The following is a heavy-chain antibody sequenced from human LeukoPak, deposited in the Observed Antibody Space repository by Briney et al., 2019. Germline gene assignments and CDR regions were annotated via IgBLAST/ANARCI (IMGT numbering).Heavy chain of an antibody. CDR2: IRYDGSNK. CDR3: AKNPSALGLPSWFDP. J-gene: IGHJ5*02. D-gene: IGHD6-13*01. V-gene: IGHV3-30*02. Sequence: GGSLRLSCAASGFTFSSYGMHWVRQAPGKGREGGAFIRYDGSNKYYADSVKGRLTISRDNSKNTLYLQMNSLRAEDTAVYYCAKNPSALGLPSWFDPWGQGTLVTVSS. CDR1: GFTFSSYG.